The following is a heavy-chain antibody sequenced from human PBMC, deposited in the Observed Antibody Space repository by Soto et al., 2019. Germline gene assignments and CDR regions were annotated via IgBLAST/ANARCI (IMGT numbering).Heavy chain of an antibody. D-gene: IGHD3-3*01. CDR1: GFSFSNYN. CDR3: ARDFGHGYYLDY. Sequence: LRLSCVASGFSFSNYNMNWVRQAPGKGLEWVSYITDSSDTVHYADSVRGRFTISRDNAESSLYLQMNSLRDEDTAVYFCARDFGHGYYLDYWGRGTLVTVSS. V-gene: IGHV3-48*02. CDR2: ITDSSDTV. J-gene: IGHJ4*02.